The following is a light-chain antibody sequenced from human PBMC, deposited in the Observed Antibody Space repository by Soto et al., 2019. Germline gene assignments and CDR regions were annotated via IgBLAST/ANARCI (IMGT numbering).Light chain of an antibody. V-gene: IGKV1-33*01. CDR2: DAS. CDR1: QNTRGY. CDR3: QQYDNLPLT. Sequence: DIQMTQSPSSLSASVRDRVTITCRASQNTRGYLNWYQQKPGKAPKLLIYDASNLETGVPSRFSGSGSGTDFTFTISSLQPEDIATYYCQQYDNLPLTFGGGTKVDIK. J-gene: IGKJ4*01.